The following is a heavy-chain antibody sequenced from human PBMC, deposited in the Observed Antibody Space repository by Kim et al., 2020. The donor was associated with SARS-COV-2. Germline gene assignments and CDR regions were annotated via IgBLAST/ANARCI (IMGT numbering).Heavy chain of an antibody. D-gene: IGHD2-2*01. CDR1: GGTFSSYA. CDR2: IIPIFGTA. V-gene: IGHV1-69*13. CDR3: AREGSRNPGSSTSTGAGYYYYYGMDV. Sequence: SVKVSCKASGGTFSSYAISWVRQAPGQGLEWMGGIIPIFGTANYAQKFQGRVTITADESTSTAYMELSSLRSEVTAVYYCAREGSRNPGSSTSTGAGYYYYYGMDVWGQGTTVTVSS. J-gene: IGHJ6*02.